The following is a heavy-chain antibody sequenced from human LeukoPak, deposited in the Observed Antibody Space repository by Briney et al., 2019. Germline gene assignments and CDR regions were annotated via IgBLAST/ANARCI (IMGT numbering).Heavy chain of an antibody. CDR2: IYYSGTT. D-gene: IGHD7-27*01. J-gene: IGHJ4*02. CDR3: ARGANWGSPDY. Sequence: QSSETLSLTSTVAGGSISSDYWSWIRQSPGKGLEWIGYIYYSGTTSYNPSLKSRVTISLDTSKNQFSLKLSSVTAADTAVYYCARGANWGSPDYWGQGTLVTVSS. CDR1: GGSISSDY. V-gene: IGHV4-59*01.